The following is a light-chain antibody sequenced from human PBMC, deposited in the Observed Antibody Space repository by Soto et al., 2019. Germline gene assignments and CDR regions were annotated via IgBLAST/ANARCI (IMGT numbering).Light chain of an antibody. V-gene: IGLV2-23*01. J-gene: IGLJ1*01. CDR1: SGYVGTYSP. CDR2: EGH. Sequence: QSALAQPASMSGSPGQSITISCTGASGYVGTYSPVSWYQQHPGKAPKVVIYEGHKRPSGVPDRFSGSTSVNTASLTISGLQTDDEADYYCCLYVGATTYVFGTGTKVTVL. CDR3: CLYVGATTYV.